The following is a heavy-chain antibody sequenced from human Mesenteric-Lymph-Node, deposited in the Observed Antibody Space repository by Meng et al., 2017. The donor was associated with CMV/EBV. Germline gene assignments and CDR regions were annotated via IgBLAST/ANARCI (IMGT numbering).Heavy chain of an antibody. Sequence: GGSLRLSCAASGFTFSSYAMSWVRQAPGKGLEWVSAISGSGSTIYYADSVKGRFTISRDNAKNSLYLQMNSLRAEDTAVYYSARDWGREGYDFWSGYSYGMDVWGQGTTVTVSS. CDR2: ISGSGSTI. CDR3: ARDWGREGYDFWSGYSYGMDV. J-gene: IGHJ6*02. CDR1: GFTFSSYA. D-gene: IGHD3-3*01. V-gene: IGHV3-23*01.